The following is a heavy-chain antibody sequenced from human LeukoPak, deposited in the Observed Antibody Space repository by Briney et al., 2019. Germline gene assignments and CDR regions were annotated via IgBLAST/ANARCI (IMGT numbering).Heavy chain of an antibody. CDR2: ISWNSGSI. CDR1: GFTFDDYA. V-gene: IGHV3-9*01. Sequence: GGSLRLSCAASGFTFDDYAMHWVRQAPGKGLEWVSGISWNSGSIGYADSVKGRFTISRDNAKNSLYLQMNSLRAEDTALYYCAKHLRGVPSLYYFDYWGQGTLVTVSS. D-gene: IGHD3-10*01. J-gene: IGHJ4*02. CDR3: AKHLRGVPSLYYFDY.